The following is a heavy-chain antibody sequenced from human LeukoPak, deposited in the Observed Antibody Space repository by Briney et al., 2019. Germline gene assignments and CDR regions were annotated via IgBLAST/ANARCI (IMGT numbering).Heavy chain of an antibody. V-gene: IGHV3-21*01. CDR3: ARGYSNYGYTFDM. J-gene: IGHJ3*02. D-gene: IGHD4-11*01. CDR2: ISSSSSYI. CDR1: GFTLSSHS. Sequence: GGSLRLSCAASGFTLSSHSMNWVRQAPGKGLEWVSSISSSSSYIYYADSVKGRFTISRDNAKNSLYLQMNSLRAEDKAVYHCARGYSNYGYTFDMWGQGTMVTVSS.